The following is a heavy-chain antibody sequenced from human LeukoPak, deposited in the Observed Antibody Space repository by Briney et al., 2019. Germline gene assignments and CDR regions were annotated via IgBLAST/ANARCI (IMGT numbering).Heavy chain of an antibody. D-gene: IGHD5-12*01. J-gene: IGHJ4*02. CDR1: GVSISSYY. Sequence: PSETMSLTCTVSGVSISSYYWSWIRQTPGKGLEWIGYIYASGSTTYNPSLKSRVTISIDTSKNQFSLKLSSETAADTAVYYCARRATMLAGGYFDYWGQGTLVSVSS. V-gene: IGHV4-4*09. CDR3: ARRATMLAGGYFDY. CDR2: IYASGST.